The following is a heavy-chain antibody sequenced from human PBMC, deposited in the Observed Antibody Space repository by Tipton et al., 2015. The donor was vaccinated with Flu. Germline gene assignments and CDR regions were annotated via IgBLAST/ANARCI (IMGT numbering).Heavy chain of an antibody. CDR1: GFTFSSYW. J-gene: IGHJ4*02. V-gene: IGHV3-7*03. CDR2: ISQDGSEK. Sequence: SLRLSCAASGFTFSSYWMTWVRQAPGKGLEWVANISQDGSEKYYVDSVKGRFTISRDNAKKSLYLQMNSLRAEDTAVYYCAAFCGGDCYILNYWGQGTLVTVSS. D-gene: IGHD2-21*01. CDR3: AAFCGGDCYILNY.